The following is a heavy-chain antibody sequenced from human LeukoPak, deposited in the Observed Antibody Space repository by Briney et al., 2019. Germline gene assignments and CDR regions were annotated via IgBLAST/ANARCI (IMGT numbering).Heavy chain of an antibody. CDR2: INPNSGGT. J-gene: IGHJ4*02. D-gene: IGHD3-3*01. CDR1: GYTFTGYY. CDR3: ARVTFWSGYPLDY. Sequence: GASVKVSCKASGYTFTGYYMHWVRQAPGQGLEWMGWINPNSGGTNYAQKFQGRVTMTRDTSISTAYMELSRLRSDDTAVYYRARVTFWSGYPLDYWGQGTLVTVSS. V-gene: IGHV1-2*02.